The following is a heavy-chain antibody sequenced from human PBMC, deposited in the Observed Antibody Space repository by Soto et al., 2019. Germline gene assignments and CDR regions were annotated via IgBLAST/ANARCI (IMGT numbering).Heavy chain of an antibody. J-gene: IGHJ6*03. Sequence: GGSLRLSCAASGFTFSSYGMHWVRQAPGKGLEWVVVISYDGSNKYYADSVKGRFTISRDNSKNTLYLQMNSLRAEDTAVYYCAKSSIGFGELRYYYYYMDVWGKGTTVTVSS. CDR2: ISYDGSNK. CDR1: GFTFSSYG. D-gene: IGHD3-10*01. V-gene: IGHV3-30*18. CDR3: AKSSIGFGELRYYYYYMDV.